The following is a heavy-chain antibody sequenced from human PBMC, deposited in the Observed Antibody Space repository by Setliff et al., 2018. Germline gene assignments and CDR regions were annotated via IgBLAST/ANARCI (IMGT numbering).Heavy chain of an antibody. V-gene: IGHV4-39*01. CDR2: IYYSGST. CDR3: ARALLWFGEGMDV. J-gene: IGHJ6*03. CDR1: GGSISSSSYY. D-gene: IGHD3-10*01. Sequence: SETLSLTCTVSGGSISSSSYYWGWIRQPPGKGLEWIGSIYYSGSTYYNPSLKSRVTISVDTSKNQFSLKLSSVTAADTAVYYCARALLWFGEGMDVWGKGTTGTVSS.